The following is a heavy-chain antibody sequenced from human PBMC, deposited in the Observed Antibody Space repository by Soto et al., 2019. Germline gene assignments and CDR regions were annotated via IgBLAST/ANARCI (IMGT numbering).Heavy chain of an antibody. V-gene: IGHV1-69*02. CDR2: IIPILGIA. CDR3: ARSSRRMKWAAPPGEQFDY. CDR1: GGTFSSYT. J-gene: IGHJ4*02. D-gene: IGHD3-16*01. Sequence: QVQLVQSGAEVKKPGSSVKVSCKASGGTFSSYTISWVRQAPGQGLEWMGRIIPILGIANYAQKFQGRVTITADKSTSTAYMELSSLRSEDTAVYYCARSSRRMKWAAPPGEQFDYWGQGTLVTVSS.